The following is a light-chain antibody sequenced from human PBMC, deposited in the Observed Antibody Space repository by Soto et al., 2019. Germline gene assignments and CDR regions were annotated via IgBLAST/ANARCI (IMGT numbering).Light chain of an antibody. CDR3: SSFTTTSTVL. CDR2: EVS. CDR1: SSDIGAYNY. V-gene: IGLV2-14*01. Sequence: QSALTQPASVSGSLGQSITISCTGTSSDIGAYNYVSWYQQHPGKAPKVMIFEVSMRPSGVSNRFSGSKSGNMASLTISGLQAEDEGDYYCSSFTTTSTVLLGGGTKLPS. J-gene: IGLJ2*01.